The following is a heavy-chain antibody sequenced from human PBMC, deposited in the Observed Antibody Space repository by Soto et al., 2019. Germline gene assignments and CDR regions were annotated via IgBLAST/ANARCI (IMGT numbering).Heavy chain of an antibody. D-gene: IGHD3-10*01. V-gene: IGHV3-73*01. CDR2: IRSKANSYAT. CDR3: SGTMVRGAIYYYYGMDV. J-gene: IGHJ6*02. CDR1: GFTFSGSA. Sequence: GGSLRLSCAASGFTFSGSAMHWVRQASGKGLEWVGRIRSKANSYATAYAASVKGRFTISRDDSKNTAYLQMNSLKTEDTAVYYCSGTMVRGAIYYYYGMDVWGQGTTVTVSS.